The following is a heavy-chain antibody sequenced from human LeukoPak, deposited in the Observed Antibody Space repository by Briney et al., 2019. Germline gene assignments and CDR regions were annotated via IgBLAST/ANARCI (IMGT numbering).Heavy chain of an antibody. CDR2: INPNSGGT. J-gene: IGHJ3*02. CDR3: ARAPAAYAI. D-gene: IGHD2-8*01. CDR1: GYTFTTYY. V-gene: IGHV1-2*02. Sequence: ASMKVSCKASGYTFTTYYMHWVRQAPGQGLEWMGWINPNSGGTNYAQKFQGRVTMTRDTSISTAYMDLSSLRSDDTAVYYCARAPAAYAIWGQGTMIAVSS.